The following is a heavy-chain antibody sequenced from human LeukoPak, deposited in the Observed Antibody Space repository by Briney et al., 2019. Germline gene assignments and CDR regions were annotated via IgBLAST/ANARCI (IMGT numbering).Heavy chain of an antibody. Sequence: PGGSLRLSCAASGFTFSSYAMNWVRQAPGKGLEWVSAISGSGGSTYHADSVKGRFTISRDDSKNTLYLQMNSLRAEDTAVYYCAKGTTTYYYDSSGYYFMDYWVQGTLVTVSS. CDR3: AKGTTTYYYDSSGYYFMDY. J-gene: IGHJ4*02. CDR2: ISGSGGST. V-gene: IGHV3-23*01. CDR1: GFTFSSYA. D-gene: IGHD3-22*01.